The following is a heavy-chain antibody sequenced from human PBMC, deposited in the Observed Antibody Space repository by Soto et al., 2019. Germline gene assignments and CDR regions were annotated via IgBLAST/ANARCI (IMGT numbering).Heavy chain of an antibody. J-gene: IGHJ6*02. V-gene: IGHV4-39*07. CDR3: ARVLIRNGGYYYGMDV. D-gene: IGHD1-1*01. CDR1: GGSISSTTYY. CDR2: IYYSGST. Sequence: SETLSLTCTVSGGSISSTTYYWGWIRQPPGKGLEWIGYIYYSGSTYYNPSLKSRVTISVDTSKNQFSLKLSSVTAADTAVYYCARVLIRNGGYYYGMDVWGQGTTVTVSS.